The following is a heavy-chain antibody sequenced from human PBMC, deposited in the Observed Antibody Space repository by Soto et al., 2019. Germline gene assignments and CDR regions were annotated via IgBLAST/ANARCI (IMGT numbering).Heavy chain of an antibody. CDR1: GGSISSGGYS. CDR3: ARSGYCSGGSCYDYHYFDY. Sequence: TLSLTCAVSGGSISSGGYSWSWIRQPPGKGLEWIGYIYYSGSTYYNPSLKSRVTISLDTSKNQFSLKLSSVTAADTAVYYCARSGYCSGGSCYDYHYFDYWGQGTLVTVSS. D-gene: IGHD2-15*01. J-gene: IGHJ4*02. V-gene: IGHV4-30-2*05. CDR2: IYYSGST.